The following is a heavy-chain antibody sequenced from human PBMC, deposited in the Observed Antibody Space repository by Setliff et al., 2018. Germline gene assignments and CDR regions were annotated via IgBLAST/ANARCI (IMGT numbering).Heavy chain of an antibody. D-gene: IGHD6-25*01. CDR2: INPNSGGT. J-gene: IGHJ4*02. CDR3: ARDLYNSGSDY. V-gene: IGHV1-2*06. CDR1: GYTFSGYY. Sequence: GASVKVSCKASGYTFSGYYMHWVRQAPGQGLEWMGRINPNSGGTNYAQKFQGRVTMTRDTSISTAYMDLSRLRSDDTAVYYCARDLYNSGSDYWGQGTLVTVSS.